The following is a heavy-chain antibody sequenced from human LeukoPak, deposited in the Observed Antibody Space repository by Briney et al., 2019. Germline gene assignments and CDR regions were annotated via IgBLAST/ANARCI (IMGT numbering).Heavy chain of an antibody. V-gene: IGHV1-24*01. CDR2: FDPEDGET. CDR3: ARARDGSSYYYYYYGMDV. Sequence: ASVKVSCKVSGYTLTELSMHWVRQAPGKGLEWMGGFDPEDGETIYAQKFQGRVTITADESTSTAYMELSSLRSEDTAVYYCARARDGSSYYYYYYGMDVWGQGTTVTVSS. D-gene: IGHD5-24*01. CDR1: GYTLTELS. J-gene: IGHJ6*02.